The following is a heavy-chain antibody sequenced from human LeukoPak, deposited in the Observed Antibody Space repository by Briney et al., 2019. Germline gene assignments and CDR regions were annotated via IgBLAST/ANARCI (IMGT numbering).Heavy chain of an antibody. Sequence: GGPLRLSCAASGFTFSSYAMNWVRQAPGKGLEWVSTISGSGVSTYYADSVKGRFTISRDNSKNTLYLQMNSLRAEDTAVYYCARDGMTTVTAYYFDYWGQGTLVTVSS. V-gene: IGHV3-23*01. CDR2: ISGSGVST. CDR3: ARDGMTTVTAYYFDY. J-gene: IGHJ4*02. D-gene: IGHD4-11*01. CDR1: GFTFSSYA.